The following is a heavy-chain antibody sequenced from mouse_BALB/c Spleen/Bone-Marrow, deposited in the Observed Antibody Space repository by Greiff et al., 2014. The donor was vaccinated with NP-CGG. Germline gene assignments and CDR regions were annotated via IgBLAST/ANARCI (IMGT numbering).Heavy chain of an antibody. Sequence: VKVVESGAELMKPGASVKISCKTSGYTFSSYWIEWVKQRPRHGLEWIGEILPGSGSTNSNEKFKGKATFTADTSSNTAYMQLSSLASGDSAVYYCARELGLRLAYWGQGTLVTVSA. CDR2: ILPGSGST. D-gene: IGHD3-1*01. V-gene: IGHV1-9*01. CDR1: GYTFSSYW. CDR3: ARELGLRLAY. J-gene: IGHJ3*01.